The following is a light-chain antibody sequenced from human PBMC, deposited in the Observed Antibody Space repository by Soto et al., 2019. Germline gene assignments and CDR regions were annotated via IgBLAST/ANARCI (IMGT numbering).Light chain of an antibody. J-gene: IGKJ1*01. CDR2: GAS. CDR1: QFVGKN. V-gene: IGKV3-15*01. CDR3: QHYYNWPRT. Sequence: ELVMTRSPATLSVSPGERATLSCRASQFVGKNLAWYQQKPGQSPRLLVYGASTRATGIPARFTGSGSGTEFTLSISNLQSQDVAIYYCQHYYNWPRTFGQGTKVDIK.